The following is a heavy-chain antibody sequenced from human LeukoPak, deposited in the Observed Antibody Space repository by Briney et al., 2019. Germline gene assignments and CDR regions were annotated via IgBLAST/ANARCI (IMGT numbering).Heavy chain of an antibody. D-gene: IGHD1-26*01. CDR1: GFTFSSYS. J-gene: IGHJ4*02. CDR3: ARPGVGATLAFDY. CDR2: ISSSSSYI. Sequence: GGSLRLSCAASGFTFSSYSMNWVRQAPGKGLEWVSSISSSSSYIYYADSVKGRFTISRDNAKNSLYLQMNSLRAEDTAVYYCARPGVGATLAFDYWGQGTLVTVSS. V-gene: IGHV3-21*01.